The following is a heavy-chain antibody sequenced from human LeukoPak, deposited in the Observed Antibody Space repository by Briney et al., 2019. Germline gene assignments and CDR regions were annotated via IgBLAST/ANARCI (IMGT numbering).Heavy chain of an antibody. D-gene: IGHD6-13*01. CDR1: EFTFSNYD. CDR3: SRVNPEAEGFDY. Sequence: GGSLRLSCAASEFTFSNYDMHWVRQGTGKGLEWVSAIDTAGYTYYPGSVKGRFTISRENAKNSLYLQMNSLRAGDTAVYYCSRVNPEAEGFDYWGQGTLVTVSS. J-gene: IGHJ4*02. CDR2: IDTAGYT. V-gene: IGHV3-13*01.